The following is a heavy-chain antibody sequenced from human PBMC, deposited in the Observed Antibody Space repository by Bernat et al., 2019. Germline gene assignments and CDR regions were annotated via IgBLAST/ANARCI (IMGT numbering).Heavy chain of an antibody. J-gene: IGHJ4*02. D-gene: IGHD3-16*01. Sequence: EVQLVESGGGLIQPGGSLRLSCAVSGFTVSSNYMSWVRQAPGKGLEWVSVIHAGGSTYYADSVKGRITISRDNSKNTLYLQMNSLRVEDTAIYYCASIMITFGGSYDYWGQGTLVTVSS. CDR2: IHAGGST. V-gene: IGHV3-53*01. CDR3: ASIMITFGGSYDY. CDR1: GFTVSSNY.